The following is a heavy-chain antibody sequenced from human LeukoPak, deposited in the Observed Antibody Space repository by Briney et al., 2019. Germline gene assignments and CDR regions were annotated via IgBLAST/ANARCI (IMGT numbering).Heavy chain of an antibody. CDR3: ARGGAYDSSGYYYLYPFDY. CDR1: GFTFSSYW. D-gene: IGHD3-22*01. CDR2: IKQDGSEK. J-gene: IGHJ4*02. V-gene: IGHV3-7*01. Sequence: GGSLRLSCAASGFTFSSYWMSWVRQAPGKGLEWVANIKQDGSEKYYVDSVKGRFTISRDNAKNSLYLQMNSLRAEDTAVYYCARGGAYDSSGYYYLYPFDYWGQGTLVTVSS.